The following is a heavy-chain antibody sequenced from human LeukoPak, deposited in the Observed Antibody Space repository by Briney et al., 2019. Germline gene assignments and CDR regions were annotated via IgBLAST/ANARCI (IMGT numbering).Heavy chain of an antibody. Sequence: ASVKVSCKASGYTFTGYYMHWVRQAPGQGLEWMGWINPNSGGTNYAQKFQGRVTMTRDTSISTAYMELSRLRSDDTAVYCCAGSGQVPDNWFDPWGQGTLVTVSS. D-gene: IGHD1-1*01. J-gene: IGHJ5*02. CDR3: AGSGQVPDNWFDP. CDR1: GYTFTGYY. V-gene: IGHV1-2*02. CDR2: INPNSGGT.